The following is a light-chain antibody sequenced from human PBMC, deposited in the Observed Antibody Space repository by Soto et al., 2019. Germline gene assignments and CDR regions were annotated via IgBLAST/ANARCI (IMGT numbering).Light chain of an antibody. CDR2: KAS. CDR1: QSIHSW. CDR3: HQYNAHPST. V-gene: IGKV1-5*03. J-gene: IGKJ2*01. Sequence: DFQMTQSPSTLSASVGDRVTITCRASQSIHSWLAWYQLKPGRAPKLLMYKASTLETGVPSRFSGSGSGTEFTLTISSVQPDDFAAYYCHQYNAHPSTFGRGTNVEIK.